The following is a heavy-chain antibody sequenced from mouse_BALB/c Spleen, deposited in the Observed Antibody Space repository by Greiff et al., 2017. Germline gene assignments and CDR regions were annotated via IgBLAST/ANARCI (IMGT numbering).Heavy chain of an antibody. J-gene: IGHJ3*01. V-gene: IGHV5-12-2*01. Sequence: EVQLVESGGGLVQPGGSLKLSCAASGFTFSSYTMSWVRQTPEKRLEWVAYISNGGGSTYYPDTVKGRFTISRDNAKNTLYLQMSSLKSEDTAMYYCARSEFITTASFAYWGPGTLVTVSA. CDR2: ISNGGGST. CDR1: GFTFSSYT. D-gene: IGHD1-2*01. CDR3: ARSEFITTASFAY.